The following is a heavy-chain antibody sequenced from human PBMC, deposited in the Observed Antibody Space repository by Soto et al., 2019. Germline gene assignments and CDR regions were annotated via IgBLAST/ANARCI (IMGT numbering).Heavy chain of an antibody. CDR3: ACVPEDRCGYYYVPSS. Sequence: QVQLQESGPGLVKPSQTLSLTCTVSGGSISSGGYYWSWIRQHPGKGLEWIGYIYYSGSTYYNPSLSSRVTISVDPSKTQFPQKLSSVTAPDTAVYYCACVPEDRCGYYYVPSSWGPRTLVTLSS. CDR2: IYYSGST. D-gene: IGHD3-22*01. V-gene: IGHV4-31*03. J-gene: IGHJ5*02. CDR1: GGSISSGGYY.